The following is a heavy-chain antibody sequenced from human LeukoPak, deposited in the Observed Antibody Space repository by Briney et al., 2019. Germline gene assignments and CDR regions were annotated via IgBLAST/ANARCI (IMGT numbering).Heavy chain of an antibody. CDR1: GGSVSSGSYY. CDR3: ARVSALYPYYYGMDV. Sequence: PSETLSLTCTVSGGSVSSGSYYWSWIRQPPGKGLEWIGHIYYSGSTNYNPSLKSRVTISVDTSKNQFSLKLNSVTAADTAVYYCARVSALYPYYYGMDVWGQGTTVTVSS. J-gene: IGHJ6*02. V-gene: IGHV4-61*01. D-gene: IGHD2-2*02. CDR2: IYYSGST.